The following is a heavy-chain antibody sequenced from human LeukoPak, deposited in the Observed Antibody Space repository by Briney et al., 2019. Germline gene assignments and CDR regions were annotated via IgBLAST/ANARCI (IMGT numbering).Heavy chain of an antibody. J-gene: IGHJ4*02. Sequence: GGSLRLSCAASGFTFSSYAMSWVRQAPGKGLEWVSAISGSGGSTYYADSVKGRFTISRDNAKNSLYLQMNSLRAEDTAVYYCTRVNERITIFGVVIPGFDYWGQGTLVTVSS. V-gene: IGHV3-23*01. CDR2: ISGSGGST. CDR1: GFTFSSYA. D-gene: IGHD3-3*01. CDR3: TRVNERITIFGVVIPGFDY.